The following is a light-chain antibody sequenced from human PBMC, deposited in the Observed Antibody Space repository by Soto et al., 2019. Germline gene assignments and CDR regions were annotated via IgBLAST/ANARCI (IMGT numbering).Light chain of an antibody. CDR3: QKSHSTPLT. CDR2: DAS. J-gene: IGKJ1*01. Sequence: DIQMAQSPSSLSASLGDSVSITCRASQSIGAYLNWYQVKPGKAPTLLISDASSLQPGVPPQFSVNGSGKDFTLTISNLQPENFATYNCQKSHSTPLTFGQGTKVEIK. V-gene: IGKV1-39*01. CDR1: QSIGAY.